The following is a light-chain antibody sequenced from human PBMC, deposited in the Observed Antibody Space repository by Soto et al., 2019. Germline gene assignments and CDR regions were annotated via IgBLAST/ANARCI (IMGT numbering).Light chain of an antibody. CDR1: NFETKR. V-gene: IGLV3-21*02. J-gene: IGLJ1*01. Sequence: SYELSQPPSVSVAPGQTARISCGGANFETKRVHWYQQRPCQAPILVVYDNNGRPSGIPERFTGSNSGNTATLTISRVEAGYQVDYYSKVWASFSEQPYVFGGVTKVTVL. CDR2: DNN. CDR3: KVWASFSEQPYV.